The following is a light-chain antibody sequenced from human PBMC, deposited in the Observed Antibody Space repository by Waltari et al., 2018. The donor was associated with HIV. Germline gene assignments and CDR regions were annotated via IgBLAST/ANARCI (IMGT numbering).Light chain of an antibody. V-gene: IGKV1-5*03. CDR3: QQYDSFT. J-gene: IGKJ2*01. CDR2: MAS. Sequence: DIQMTQSPSTLSASVGDRVTITCRASQSISNWLAWYQQKPGKAPKLLIYMASSLEIGVPSRFSGSGSGTEFTLTISSLQPDDFATYYCQQYDSFTFGQGTKLEIK. CDR1: QSISNW.